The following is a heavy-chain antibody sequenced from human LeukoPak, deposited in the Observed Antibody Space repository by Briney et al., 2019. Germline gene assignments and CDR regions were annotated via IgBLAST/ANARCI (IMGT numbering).Heavy chain of an antibody. CDR2: ISSSGNNA. D-gene: IGHD5-24*01. V-gene: IGHV3-23*01. J-gene: IGHJ3*01. CDR1: GFTFRTYW. CDR3: AKDIQLST. Sequence: PGGSLRLSCAASGFTFRTYWMNWVRQAAGKGLVWVSLISSSGNNAYYADSVKGRFTISRDNSKNTLSLQMNSLRVEDTAIYYCAKDIQLSTWGLGTRVTVSS.